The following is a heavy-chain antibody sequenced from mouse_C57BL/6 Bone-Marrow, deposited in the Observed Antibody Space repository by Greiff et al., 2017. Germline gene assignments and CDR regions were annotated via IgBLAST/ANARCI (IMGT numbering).Heavy chain of an antibody. CDR3: ARIGSSYNYYAMDY. CDR1: GYTFTSYW. D-gene: IGHD1-1*01. V-gene: IGHV1-61*01. Sequence: QVQLQQPGAELVRPGSSVKLSCKASGYTFTSYWMAWVKQRPGQGLEWIGNIYPSDSETHYNQKFKDKATLTVDKSSSTAYMQLSSLTSEDSAVYYCARIGSSYNYYAMDYWGQGTSVTVAS. CDR2: IYPSDSET. J-gene: IGHJ4*01.